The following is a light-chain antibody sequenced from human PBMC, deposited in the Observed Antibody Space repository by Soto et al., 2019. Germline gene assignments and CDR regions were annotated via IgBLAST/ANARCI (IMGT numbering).Light chain of an antibody. CDR2: DAS. V-gene: IGKV3-11*01. Sequence: VVTQSPSTLSLSPGERASLSCRASQSVSSYLAWYQQKPGQAPRLLIYDASNRATGIPARFSGSGSGTDFTLTISSLEPEDFAVYYCHQRSNWPPITFGQGTRLEIK. CDR3: HQRSNWPPIT. J-gene: IGKJ5*01. CDR1: QSVSSY.